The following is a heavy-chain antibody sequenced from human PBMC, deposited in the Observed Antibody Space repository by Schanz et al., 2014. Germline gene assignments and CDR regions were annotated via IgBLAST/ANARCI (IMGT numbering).Heavy chain of an antibody. Sequence: QLVQSGAEVKKPGASVKVSCKASGFTLTSHFMHWLRQAPGQGLEWMGRIGPDSGSTTYAQKFQGRVTVTRDTSISTAYMELWRLGSEDTAMYYCASDGSGRYTGFDYWGQGTLVTVSS. CDR3: ASDGSGRYTGFDY. V-gene: IGHV1-2*06. CDR1: GFTLTSHF. D-gene: IGHD1-26*01. J-gene: IGHJ4*02. CDR2: IGPDSGST.